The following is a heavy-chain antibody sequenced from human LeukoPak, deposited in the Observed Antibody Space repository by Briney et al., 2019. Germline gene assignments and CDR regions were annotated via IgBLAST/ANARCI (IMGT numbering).Heavy chain of an antibody. V-gene: IGHV4-59*01. CDR1: GGSISSYY. J-gene: IGHJ4*02. CDR3: ARVEVYYDSSGYYPD. CDR2: IYYSGGT. Sequence: PSETLSLTCTVSGGSISSYYWSWIRQPPGKGLEWIGYIYYSGGTNYNPSLKSRVTISVDTSKNQFSLKLSSVTAADTAVYYCARVEVYYDSSGYYPDWGQGTLVTVSS. D-gene: IGHD3-22*01.